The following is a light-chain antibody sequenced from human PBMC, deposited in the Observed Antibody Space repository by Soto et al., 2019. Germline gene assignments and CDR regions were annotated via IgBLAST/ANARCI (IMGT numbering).Light chain of an antibody. Sequence: QSVLTQPASVSGSPGQSITISCTGTSSDVGGYNYVSWYQQHPGKAPKLMIYEVSNRPSGVSNRFSGSKSGNTASLTISGLQAEDEADYYCSSYTSSSTLVF. CDR2: EVS. CDR3: SSYTSSSTLV. CDR1: SSDVGGYNY. V-gene: IGLV2-14*01. J-gene: IGLJ1*01.